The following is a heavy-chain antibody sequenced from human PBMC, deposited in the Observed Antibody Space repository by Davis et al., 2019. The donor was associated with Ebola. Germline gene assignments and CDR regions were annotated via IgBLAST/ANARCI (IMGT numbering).Heavy chain of an antibody. CDR3: ASRASGWYGWETDV. CDR1: GYTF. V-gene: IGHV1-18*01. D-gene: IGHD6-19*01. J-gene: IGHJ6*02. CDR2: ISAYNGNT. Sequence: ASVKVSCKASGYTFISWVRQAPGQGLEWMGWISAYNGNTNYAQKLQGRVTMTTDTSTSTAYMELRSLRSDDTAVYYCASRASGWYGWETDVWGQGTTVTVSS.